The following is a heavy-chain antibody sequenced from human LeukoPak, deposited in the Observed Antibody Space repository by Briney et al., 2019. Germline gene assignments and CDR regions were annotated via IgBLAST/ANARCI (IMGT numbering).Heavy chain of an antibody. CDR3: ARESPNRDYGDYVSAFDI. CDR1: GFTFSSYW. D-gene: IGHD4-17*01. CDR2: IKQDGSEK. Sequence: GGSLRLSCAASGFTFSSYWMSWVRQAPGKGLEWVANIKQDGSEKYYVDSVKGRFTISRDNAKNSLYLQMNSLRAEDTAVYYCARESPNRDYGDYVSAFDIWGQGTMVTVSS. J-gene: IGHJ3*02. V-gene: IGHV3-7*03.